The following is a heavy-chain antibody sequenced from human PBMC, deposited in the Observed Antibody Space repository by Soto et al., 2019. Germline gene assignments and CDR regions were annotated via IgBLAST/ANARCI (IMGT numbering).Heavy chain of an antibody. J-gene: IGHJ5*01. CDR3: ASMTWFRFDS. CDR1: GFPFSTYE. V-gene: IGHV3-48*03. CDR2: ISADSGAM. Sequence: EVQLLESGGGLAQPGGSLRLSCAASGFPFSTYEMNWVRQAPGKGLEWLSFISADSGAMYYEYSVKGRFIISRDNAKNSLYLEMNSLRADVTGVYYCASMTWFRFDSWGQGTLVTVSS. D-gene: IGHD3-10*01.